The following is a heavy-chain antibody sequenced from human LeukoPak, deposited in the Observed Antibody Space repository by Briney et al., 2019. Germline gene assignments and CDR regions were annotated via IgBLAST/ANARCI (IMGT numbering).Heavy chain of an antibody. Sequence: GRSLRLSCAASGFTFSSYAMHWVRQAPGKGLEWVAVISYDGSNKYYADSVKGRFTISRDNSKNTLYLQMNSLRAEDTAVYYCAALWYYDSSGYRADAFDIWGQGTMVTVSS. J-gene: IGHJ3*02. CDR2: ISYDGSNK. CDR3: AALWYYDSSGYRADAFDI. V-gene: IGHV3-30-3*01. CDR1: GFTFSSYA. D-gene: IGHD3-22*01.